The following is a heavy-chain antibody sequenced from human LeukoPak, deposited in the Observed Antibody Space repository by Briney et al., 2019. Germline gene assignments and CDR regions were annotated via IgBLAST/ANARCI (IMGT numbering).Heavy chain of an antibody. J-gene: IGHJ4*02. V-gene: IGHV5-51*01. Sequence: GESLKISCKGSGYTFPYYWIAWVRQMPGKGLEWMGIIYPDDSDTRYSPSFQGLLTISADKSITTAYLQWSSLKASDTAMYYCARLRSSSWYTVDYWGQGTLVTVSS. CDR2: IYPDDSDT. CDR3: ARLRSSSWYTVDY. D-gene: IGHD6-13*01. CDR1: GYTFPYYW.